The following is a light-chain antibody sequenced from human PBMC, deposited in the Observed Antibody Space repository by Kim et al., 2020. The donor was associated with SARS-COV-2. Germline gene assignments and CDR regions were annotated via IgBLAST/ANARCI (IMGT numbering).Light chain of an antibody. CDR2: GAS. V-gene: IGKV3-15*01. J-gene: IGKJ5*01. Sequence: EIVMTQSPATLSVSPGERATLSCRASQSVNTYLAWYQQKPGQAPRLLIYGASTRATGIPARFSGSGSGTEFTLTINSLQSEEFAVYYCQKYDNWPITFGQGTRLEIK. CDR1: QSVNTY. CDR3: QKYDNWPIT.